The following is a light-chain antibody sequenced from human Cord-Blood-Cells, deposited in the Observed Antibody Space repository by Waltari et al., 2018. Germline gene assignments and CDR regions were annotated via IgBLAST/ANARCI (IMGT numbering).Light chain of an antibody. CDR1: ALPKQD. CDR2: KES. V-gene: IGLV3-25*03. CDR3: QSADSSGTYV. Sequence: SYELTQPPSVSVSPGQTARITCSGDALPKQDAYWYQQKPGQAPVLVIYKESERPSGIPERFSGSGSGTTVTLTTSGVQAEDEADYYCQSADSSGTYVFGTGTKVTVL. J-gene: IGLJ1*01.